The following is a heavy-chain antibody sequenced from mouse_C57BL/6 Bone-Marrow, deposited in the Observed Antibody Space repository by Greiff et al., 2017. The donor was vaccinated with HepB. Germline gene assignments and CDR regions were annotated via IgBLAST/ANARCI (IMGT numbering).Heavy chain of an antibody. CDR2: INPGSGGT. CDR1: GYAFTNYL. V-gene: IGHV1-54*01. J-gene: IGHJ2*01. CDR3: ARRGLWLRRGYFDY. Sequence: QVQLKQSGAELVRPGTSVKVSCKASGYAFTNYLIEWVKQRPGQGLEWIGVINPGSGGTNYNEKFKGKATLTADKSSSTAYMQLSSLTSEDSAVYFCARRGLWLRRGYFDYWGQGTTLTVSS. D-gene: IGHD2-2*01.